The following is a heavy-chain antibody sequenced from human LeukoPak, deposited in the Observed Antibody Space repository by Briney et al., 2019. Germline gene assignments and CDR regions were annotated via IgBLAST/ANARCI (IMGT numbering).Heavy chain of an antibody. CDR1: GFTFSSYA. CDR2: ISYDGRIN. Sequence: RGCLRLSCAASGFTFSSYAMHWVRQAPGKGLEWVAVISYDGRINNYADSVKGRFTISRDNSKKTLYLQMNSLRAEDTAVYYCARDRPDIVVVPAAKLHKNTGYMDVWGKGTTVTVSS. D-gene: IGHD2-2*01. J-gene: IGHJ6*03. CDR3: ARDRPDIVVVPAAKLHKNTGYMDV. V-gene: IGHV3-30*04.